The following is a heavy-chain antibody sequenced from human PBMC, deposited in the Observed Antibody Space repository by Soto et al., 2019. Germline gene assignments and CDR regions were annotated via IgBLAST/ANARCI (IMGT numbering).Heavy chain of an antibody. J-gene: IGHJ5*02. D-gene: IGHD3-10*01. CDR1: GYTFTNYG. V-gene: IGHV1-18*01. Sequence: AASVKVSCKASGYTFTNYGISWVRQAPGQGLEWMGWINTYNGNTNHAQKLQGRVTMTADTSTSTAYMELTSVRSDDTAVYNWASGVGSGLYYNKYNCFAPWGQGTLVTVSS. CDR3: ASGVGSGLYYNKYNCFAP. CDR2: INTYNGNT.